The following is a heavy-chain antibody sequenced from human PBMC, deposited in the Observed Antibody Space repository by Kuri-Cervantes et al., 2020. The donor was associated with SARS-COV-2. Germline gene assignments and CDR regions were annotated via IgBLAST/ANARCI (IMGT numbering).Heavy chain of an antibody. D-gene: IGHD2-2*01. V-gene: IGHV3-30-3*01. J-gene: IGHJ4*02. CDR3: AKDPYDYQLLSYYFDY. CDR1: GFTFSSYA. CDR2: ISYDGSNK. Sequence: LSLTCAASGFTFSSYAMHWVRQAPGKGLEWVAVISYDGSNKYYADSVKGRFTISRDNSKNTLYLQMNSLRAEDTAVYYCAKDPYDYQLLSYYFDYWGQGTLVTVSS.